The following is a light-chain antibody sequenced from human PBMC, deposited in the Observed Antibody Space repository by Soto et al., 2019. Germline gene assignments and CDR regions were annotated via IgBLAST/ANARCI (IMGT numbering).Light chain of an antibody. CDR2: DVY. Sequence: QSVLTQPASVSGSPGQSITISCTGTSSDVGAYNLVSWYQQQPGRAPKLMIYDVYDRPSGVSNSFSGSKSGNTASLTISGLQAEDEADYYCSSYTTSSSYFFGTGTKVTVL. J-gene: IGLJ1*01. V-gene: IGLV2-14*01. CDR3: SSYTTSSSYF. CDR1: SSDVGAYNL.